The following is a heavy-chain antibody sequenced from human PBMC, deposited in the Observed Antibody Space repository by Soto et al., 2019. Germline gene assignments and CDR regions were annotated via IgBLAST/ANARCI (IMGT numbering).Heavy chain of an antibody. V-gene: IGHV4-4*09. CDR1: GGSLSRNY. CDR2: DYSSGST. D-gene: IGHD6-13*01. Sequence: PSETLSLTWTVSGGSLSRNYWTWMPQAPVKELGWIGYDYSSGSTNYIPSLKSRVTISVDTSKSQFSLKVNSMTAADTAVYYCARYRRATVAGYTLDNWGQGILVTVSS. CDR3: ARYRRATVAGYTLDN. J-gene: IGHJ4*02.